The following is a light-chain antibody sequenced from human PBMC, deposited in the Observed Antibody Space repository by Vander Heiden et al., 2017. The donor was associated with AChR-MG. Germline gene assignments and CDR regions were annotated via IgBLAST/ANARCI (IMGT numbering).Light chain of an antibody. CDR2: RNN. CDR3: SAWDSSLSEYV. V-gene: IGLV10-54*04. CDR1: SNNVGNEG. J-gene: IGLJ1*01. Sequence: QPGLTQPPPVSEGLRQTATLTCTGNSNNVGNEGAAWLQQHQDQPPKLLSYRNNSRPSGISERFSASRSGNTASLTITGLQPEDEADYYCSAWDSSLSEYVFGTGTKVTVL.